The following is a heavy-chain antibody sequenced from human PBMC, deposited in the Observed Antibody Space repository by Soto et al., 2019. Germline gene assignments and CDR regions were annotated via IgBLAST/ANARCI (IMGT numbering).Heavy chain of an antibody. D-gene: IGHD2-2*01. CDR1: GDSFTSYW. Sequence: PXESLTISCTGVGDSFTSYWIGLVRQMPGKGLEWMGIIYPGDSDTRYSPSFQGQVTISADKSITTAYLQWSSLKASDTAMYYCARGYCTTTICDPWFDPWGQGTLVTVSS. V-gene: IGHV5-51*01. J-gene: IGHJ5*02. CDR3: ARGYCTTTICDPWFDP. CDR2: IYPGDSDT.